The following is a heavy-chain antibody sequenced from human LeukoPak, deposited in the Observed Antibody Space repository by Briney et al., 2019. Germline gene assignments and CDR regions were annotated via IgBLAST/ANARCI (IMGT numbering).Heavy chain of an antibody. CDR2: ISAYNGNT. CDR1: GYTFTSYG. V-gene: IGHV1-18*01. D-gene: IGHD6-19*01. J-gene: IGHJ4*02. CDR3: ARDNSFIAVAECDY. Sequence: ASVKVSCKASGYTFTSYGISWVRQAPGQGLEWMGWISAYNGNTNYAQKLQGRVTMTTDTSTSTAYMELRSLRSDDTAVYYCARDNSFIAVAECDYWGQGTLVTVSS.